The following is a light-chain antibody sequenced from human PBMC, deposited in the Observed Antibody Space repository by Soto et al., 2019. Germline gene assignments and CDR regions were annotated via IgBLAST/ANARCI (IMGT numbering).Light chain of an antibody. Sequence: IQMTQSPSSLSASVGDSVTITCRASQTIRKYLNWYQQKPRKAPKLLIYTASRLQSGVPSRFNGSGSETDFTLTINNLQPEDFATYYCQQSDSTPPITFGQGTRLEIK. CDR2: TAS. V-gene: IGKV1-39*01. J-gene: IGKJ5*01. CDR3: QQSDSTPPIT. CDR1: QTIRKY.